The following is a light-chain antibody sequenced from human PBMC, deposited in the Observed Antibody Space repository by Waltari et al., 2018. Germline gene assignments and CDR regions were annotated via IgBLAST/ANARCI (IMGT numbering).Light chain of an antibody. CDR2: KAS. CDR3: QQYNSYSLWT. CDR1: QSVNSW. Sequence: DIQMTQSPSTLSASIGDRVTLTCRASQSVNSWLAWYQQKPGQAPKLLIYKASNLDSGVPSRFSGGGSGTEFTLTISSLQPDDFATYYCQQYNSYSLWTFGQGTKVEIK. J-gene: IGKJ1*01. V-gene: IGKV1-5*03.